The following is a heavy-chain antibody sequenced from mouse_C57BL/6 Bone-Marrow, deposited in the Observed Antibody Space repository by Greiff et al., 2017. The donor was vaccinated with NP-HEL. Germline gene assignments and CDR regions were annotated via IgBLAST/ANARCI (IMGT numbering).Heavy chain of an antibody. CDR2: ISSGSSTI. D-gene: IGHD4-1*01. Sequence: DVKLVESGGGLVKPGGSLKLSCAASGFTFSDYGMHWVRQAPEKGLEWVAYISSGSSTIYYADTVKGRFTISRDNAKNTLFLQMTSLRSEDTAMYYCARLLNWAWFAYWGQGTLVTVSA. J-gene: IGHJ3*01. CDR1: GFTFSDYG. V-gene: IGHV5-17*01. CDR3: ARLLNWAWFAY.